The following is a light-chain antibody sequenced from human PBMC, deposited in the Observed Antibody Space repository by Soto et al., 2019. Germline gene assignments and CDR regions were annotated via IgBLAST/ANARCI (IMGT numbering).Light chain of an antibody. Sequence: EIVMTQSPATLSVSPGERATLSCRASQSFSSNLAWYQQKPGQAPRLLIYGASTRATGIPARFSGSGSGTESTLTISSLHSADVAVYYCQQYNNWPQTLGQGTKLDI. J-gene: IGKJ1*01. V-gene: IGKV3-15*01. CDR2: GAS. CDR1: QSFSSN. CDR3: QQYNNWPQT.